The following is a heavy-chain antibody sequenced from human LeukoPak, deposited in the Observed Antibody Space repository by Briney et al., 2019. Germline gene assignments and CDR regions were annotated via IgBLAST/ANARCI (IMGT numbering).Heavy chain of an antibody. CDR2: IYSSGDT. J-gene: IGHJ4*02. CDR3: AAYQQQLAFDY. Sequence: PSETLSLTCTVSGGPISSYYWSWIRQPAGKGLEWIGRIYSSGDTNYNPSLKSRVTMSIDTSKKQFSLNLSSVTAADTAVYYCAAYQQQLAFDYWGQGTLVIVSS. CDR1: GGPISSYY. D-gene: IGHD6-13*01. V-gene: IGHV4-4*07.